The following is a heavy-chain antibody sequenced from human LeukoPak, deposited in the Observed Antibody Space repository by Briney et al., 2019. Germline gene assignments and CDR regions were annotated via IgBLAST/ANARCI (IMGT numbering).Heavy chain of an antibody. V-gene: IGHV5-51*01. CDR3: ARHRSSWSEFDY. CDR1: EYSFTNYW. CDR2: IYPGDSDT. J-gene: IGHJ4*02. D-gene: IGHD6-13*01. Sequence: PGGSLKIACQGSEYSFTNYWIAWVRQMPGKGLEWMGIIYPGDSDTRYSPSFQGQVIISADKSISTAYLQWSSLKASDTAMYYCARHRSSWSEFDYWGQGTLVTVSS.